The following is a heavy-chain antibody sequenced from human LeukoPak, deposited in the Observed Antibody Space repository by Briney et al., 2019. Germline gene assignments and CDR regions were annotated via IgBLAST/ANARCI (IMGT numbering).Heavy chain of an antibody. CDR3: ARLGSGFGSSSFFFDY. CDR2: ISSSSGYI. Sequence: PGGSLRLSCAASGFTFSSYSMNWVRQAPGKGLEWVSSISSSSGYIYYADSVKGRFTISRDNAKNSLYLQMNSLRAEDTAVYYCARLGSGFGSSSFFFDYWGQGTLVTVSS. J-gene: IGHJ4*02. D-gene: IGHD2-15*01. V-gene: IGHV3-21*01. CDR1: GFTFSSYS.